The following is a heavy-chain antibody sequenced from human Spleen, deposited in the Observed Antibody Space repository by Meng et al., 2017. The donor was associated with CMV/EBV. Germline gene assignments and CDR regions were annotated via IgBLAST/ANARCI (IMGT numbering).Heavy chain of an antibody. D-gene: IGHD3-3*01. CDR1: FTFSSYA. CDR2: ISVDGSNK. Sequence: FTFSSYAMHWVRRAPGKGLEWVTLISVDGSNKYYADSVKGRFTISRDNSKNTMYLQMNSLSAEDTAVYYCARLREGYYDFWSAYYDYWGQGTLVTVSS. J-gene: IGHJ4*02. CDR3: ARLREGYYDFWSAYYDY. V-gene: IGHV3-30*04.